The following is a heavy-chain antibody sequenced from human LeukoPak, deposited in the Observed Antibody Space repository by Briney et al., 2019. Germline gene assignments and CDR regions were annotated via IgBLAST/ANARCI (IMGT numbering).Heavy chain of an antibody. D-gene: IGHD5-24*01. CDR1: GFTVSSNY. V-gene: IGHV3-53*04. J-gene: IGHJ6*02. CDR3: ASPRRPYYYYGMDV. Sequence: PGGSLRLSCAASGFTVSSNYMSWVRQAPGKGLEWVSVIYSGGSTYYADSVKGRFTISRHNSKNTLCLQMNSRRAEDTAVYYCASPRRPYYYYGMDVWGQGTTVTVSS. CDR2: IYSGGST.